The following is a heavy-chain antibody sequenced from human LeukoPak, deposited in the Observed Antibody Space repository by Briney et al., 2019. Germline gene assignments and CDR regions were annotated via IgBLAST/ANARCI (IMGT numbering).Heavy chain of an antibody. CDR1: GFTFSNYW. J-gene: IGHJ4*02. CDR2: IKEDGSDK. Sequence: GGSLRLSCAASGFTFSNYWMSWVRQTPGKGLEWVANIKEDGSDKYYVDSLRGRFTISRDNAKNSLYLQMNSLRAEDTAVYYCAKDRTRQAYWGQGTLVTVSS. V-gene: IGHV3-7*03. CDR3: AKDRTRQAY. D-gene: IGHD3-3*01.